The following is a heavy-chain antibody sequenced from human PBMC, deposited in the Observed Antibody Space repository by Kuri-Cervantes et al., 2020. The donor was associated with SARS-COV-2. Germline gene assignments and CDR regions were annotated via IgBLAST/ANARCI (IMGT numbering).Heavy chain of an antibody. J-gene: IGHJ4*02. Sequence: QTLSLTCAASGFTFSNAWMSWVRQAPGKGLEWVGFIRSKAYGGTTEYAASVKGRFTISRDDSKSIAYLQMNSLKTEDTAVYYCTRDDFWSGYFEDWGQGTLVTVSS. CDR3: TRDDFWSGYFED. V-gene: IGHV3-49*04. CDR2: IRSKAYGGTT. D-gene: IGHD3-3*01. CDR1: GFTFSNAW.